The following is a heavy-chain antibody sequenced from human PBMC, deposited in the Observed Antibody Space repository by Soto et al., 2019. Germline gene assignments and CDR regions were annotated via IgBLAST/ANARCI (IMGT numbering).Heavy chain of an antibody. D-gene: IGHD5-18*01. CDR2: IYYTGST. CDR1: GGSLSNANYF. Sequence: QVHLQESGPGLVKPSQTLSLTCSVSGGSLSNANYFWSWIRQHPGKGLEWIGYIYYTGSTFYNPTLKSRLTISVDTSKSQFSLDLSSVTAAGTAIYYCARVYISSCVGYSCPGWFDPWGQGTLVTVSS. V-gene: IGHV4-31*03. CDR3: ARVYISSCVGYSCPGWFDP. J-gene: IGHJ5*02.